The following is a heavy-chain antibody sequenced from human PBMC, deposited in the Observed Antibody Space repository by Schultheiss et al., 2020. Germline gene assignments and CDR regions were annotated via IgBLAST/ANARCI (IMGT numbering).Heavy chain of an antibody. CDR1: GFTFSNAW. Sequence: GGSLRLSCAASGFTFSNAWMSWVRQAPGKGLEWVSAISGSGGSTYYADSVKGRFTISRDNAKNSLYLQMNTLRAEDTAVYYCAKGRDDILTGYHSPFDYWGQGSLVTVSS. V-gene: IGHV3-23*01. CDR2: ISGSGGST. CDR3: AKGRDDILTGYHSPFDY. J-gene: IGHJ4*02. D-gene: IGHD3-9*01.